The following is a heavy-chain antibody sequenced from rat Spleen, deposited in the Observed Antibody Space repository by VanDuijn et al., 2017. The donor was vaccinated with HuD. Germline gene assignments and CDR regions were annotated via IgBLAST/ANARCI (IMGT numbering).Heavy chain of an antibody. D-gene: IGHD1-10*01. CDR3: ARGNNYDY. V-gene: IGHV5-31*01. CDR2: ITKAGGNT. Sequence: EVQLVESGGGLVQPGRSLKLSCVASGFTFNDYWMTWIRQAPGKGLEWVASITKAGGNTYYPDSVKGRFTISSDNSKNTLYLQMNSLRSEDTATYYCARGNNYDYWGQGVMVTVSS. CDR1: GFTFNDYW. J-gene: IGHJ2*01.